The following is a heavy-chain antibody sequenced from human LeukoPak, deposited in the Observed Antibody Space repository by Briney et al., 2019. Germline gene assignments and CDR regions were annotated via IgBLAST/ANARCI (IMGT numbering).Heavy chain of an antibody. J-gene: IGHJ5*01. CDR2: INSDGSGT. Sequence: GGSLRLSCAASGFTFSNYWMHWVRQASRKGLVWVSRINSDGSGTTYADSVRGRFTISRDNAKNTLYLQVNSLRAEDTAVYYCARTEGTVAYDSWGQGTLVTVSS. CDR3: ARTEGTVAYDS. CDR1: GFTFSNYW. D-gene: IGHD4-23*01. V-gene: IGHV3-74*01.